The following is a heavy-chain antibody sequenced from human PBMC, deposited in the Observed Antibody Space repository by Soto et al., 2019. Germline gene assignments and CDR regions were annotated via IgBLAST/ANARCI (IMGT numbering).Heavy chain of an antibody. CDR3: ARAAAGRRKWFDP. CDR1: GDSISNGEN. D-gene: IGHD6-13*01. CDR2: IYHSGSI. V-gene: IGHV4-30-2*05. J-gene: IGHJ5*02. Sequence: QTLSLTWAVSGDSISNGENWAWIRQPPGKGLEWIGYIYHSGSIYYNPTLKSRVTISVDTSTNQFSLKLSSVTAAATAVYYWARAAAGRRKWFDPWGQGTLVTVSS.